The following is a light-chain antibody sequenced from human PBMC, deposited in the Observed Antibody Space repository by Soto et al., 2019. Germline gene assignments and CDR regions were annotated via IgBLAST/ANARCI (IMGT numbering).Light chain of an antibody. CDR2: AAS. CDR1: HSFSSY. J-gene: IGKJ1*01. V-gene: IGKV1-39*01. CDR3: RRIYSTHWT. Sequence: DIQMTQSPSSLSASVGDRVTITCRTSHSFSSYLNWYQQKPGKAPKLLIYAASSLESGVASMFIGSRSEKYFTHSIGSQEPEDFATYYFRRIYSTHWT.